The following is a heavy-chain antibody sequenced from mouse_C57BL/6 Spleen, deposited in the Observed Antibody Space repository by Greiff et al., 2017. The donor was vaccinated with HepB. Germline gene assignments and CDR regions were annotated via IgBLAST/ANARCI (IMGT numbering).Heavy chain of an antibody. J-gene: IGHJ2*01. CDR2: INPNYGTT. V-gene: IGHV1-39*01. Sequence: VHVKQSGPELVKPGASVKISCKASGYSFTDYNMNWVKQSNGKSLEWIGVINPNYGTTSYNQKFKGKATLTVDQSSSTAYMQLNSLTSEDSAVYYCARETAQATYYFDYWGQGTTLTVSS. CDR1: GYSFTDYN. D-gene: IGHD3-2*02. CDR3: ARETAQATYYFDY.